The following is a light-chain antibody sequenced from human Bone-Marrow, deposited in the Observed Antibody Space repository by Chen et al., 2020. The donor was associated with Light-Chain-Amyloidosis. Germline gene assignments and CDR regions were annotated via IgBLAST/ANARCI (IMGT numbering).Light chain of an antibody. CDR3: QQYNSYSWT. J-gene: IGKJ1*01. CDR1: QSISSW. V-gene: IGKV1-5*03. Sequence: DIQMTQSPSTLSASVGDRVTITCRASQSISSWLAWYQQKPGKAPKLLIYKASSLESGVPSRFSVCGSVTEFTLTISSLQPDDFATYYCQQYNSYSWTFGQGTKVEIK. CDR2: KAS.